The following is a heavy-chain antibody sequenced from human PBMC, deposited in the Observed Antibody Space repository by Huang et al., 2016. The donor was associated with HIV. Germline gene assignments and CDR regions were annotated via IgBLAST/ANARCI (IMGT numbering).Heavy chain of an antibody. CDR2: IYPGDSDT. J-gene: IGHJ3*02. CDR3: ARQGVGDFVVEPTGLGAFDI. Sequence: EVQLVQSGAVVKKPGESLKISCKGSGYTFNGYWIGWVRQMPGKGLAWMGIIYPGDSDTTYSPSFQGQVTISADKSISTAYLKWSGLKASDIAMYYCARQGVGDFVVEPTGLGAFDIWGQGTMVTVSS. CDR1: GYTFNGYW. V-gene: IGHV5-51*01. D-gene: IGHD2-2*01.